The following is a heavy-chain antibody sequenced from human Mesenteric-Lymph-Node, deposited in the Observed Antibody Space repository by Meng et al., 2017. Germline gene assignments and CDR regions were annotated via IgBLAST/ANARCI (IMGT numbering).Heavy chain of an antibody. CDR3: ARDKLGYSYGLDY. CDR2: IKSKTDGGTT. V-gene: IGHV3-15*01. CDR1: GFTFSNAW. D-gene: IGHD5-18*01. Sequence: GESLKISCAASGFTFSNAWMSWVRQAPGKGLEWVGRIKSKTDGGTTDYAAPVKGRFTISRDDSKNTLYLQMNSLRAEDTAVYYCARDKLGYSYGLDYWGQGTLVTVSS. J-gene: IGHJ4*02.